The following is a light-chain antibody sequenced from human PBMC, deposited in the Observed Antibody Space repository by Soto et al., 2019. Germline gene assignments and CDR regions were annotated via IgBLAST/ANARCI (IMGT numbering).Light chain of an antibody. J-gene: IGKJ1*01. CDR1: QSISSY. V-gene: IGKV1-39*01. Sequence: DIQMNQSPSSLSASVGDRVTITCRASQSISSYLNWYQQPRGKAPKIXIYAASSLQSGVPSRFSCSGAGTDCTRTISSLQPEDVATDYCQQSYSTTKTFGQGTKVDIK. CDR3: QQSYSTTKT. CDR2: AAS.